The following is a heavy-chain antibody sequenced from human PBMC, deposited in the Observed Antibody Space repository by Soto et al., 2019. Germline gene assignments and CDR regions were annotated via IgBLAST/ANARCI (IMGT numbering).Heavy chain of an antibody. CDR3: ASLNFDILTGYYAFDR. D-gene: IGHD3-9*01. V-gene: IGHV4-4*02. CDR1: GGSISSSNW. J-gene: IGHJ3*01. CDR2: IYHSGST. Sequence: SETLSLTCAVSGGSISSSNWWSWVRQPPGKGLEWIGEIYHSGSTNYNPSLKSRVTISVDKSKNQFSLKLSSVTAADTAVYYCASLNFDILTGYYAFDRRAQGTMVTVSS.